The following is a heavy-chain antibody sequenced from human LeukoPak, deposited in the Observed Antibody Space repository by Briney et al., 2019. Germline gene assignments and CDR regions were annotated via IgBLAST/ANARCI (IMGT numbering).Heavy chain of an antibody. J-gene: IGHJ4*02. Sequence: SGPTLIHLTQPLTLTYTFSGFSVRPSAMCVTWIGQPPGKALEWLPRIVWDDDKYYSTSLKTRLTISKDASKNQVVLTMTNMDPVDTATYYCARIRRSSGYLEYWGQGTLVTVSS. D-gene: IGHD3-22*01. V-gene: IGHV2-70*11. CDR3: ARIRRSSGYLEY. CDR1: GFSVRPSAMC. CDR2: IVWDDDK.